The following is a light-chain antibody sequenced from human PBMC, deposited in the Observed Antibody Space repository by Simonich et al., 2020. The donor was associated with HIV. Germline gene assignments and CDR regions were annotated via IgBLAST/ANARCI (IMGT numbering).Light chain of an antibody. V-gene: IGKV1-12*01. Sequence: DIQMTQSPSSVSASVGDRVTITCRASHVISSWLAWYQQKPGKAPKLLMYAASSLQSGVPSRFTGSGAGTKFTLTISSLQPEDFATYYCQQANSFPLTFGGGTKVEIK. J-gene: IGKJ4*01. CDR2: AAS. CDR3: QQANSFPLT. CDR1: HVISSW.